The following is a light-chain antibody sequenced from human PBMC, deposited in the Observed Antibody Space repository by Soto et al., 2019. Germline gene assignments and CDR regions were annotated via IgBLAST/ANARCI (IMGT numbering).Light chain of an antibody. Sequence: IVVSKSPATLSVSPGERATLSCTASQSVSTNLAWYQQTPGQAPRVLIYNVSTRATAIPARFSGSGSGTEFTLTISDLQSEDFGVYYCQHYSHWPPRTFGQGTK. CDR2: NVS. J-gene: IGKJ1*01. CDR3: QHYSHWPPRT. CDR1: QSVSTN. V-gene: IGKV3-15*01.